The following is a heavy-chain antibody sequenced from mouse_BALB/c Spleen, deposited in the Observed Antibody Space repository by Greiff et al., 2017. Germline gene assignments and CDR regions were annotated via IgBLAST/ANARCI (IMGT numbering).Heavy chain of an antibody. V-gene: IGHV2-2*02. Sequence: VQLQQSGPGLVQPSQSLSITCTVSGFSLTSYGVHWVRQSPGKGLEWLGVIWSGGSTDYNAAFISRLSISKDNSKSQVFFKMNSLQANDTAIYYCARRSTMITTGFAYWGQGTLVTVSA. J-gene: IGHJ3*01. CDR3: ARRSTMITTGFAY. CDR1: GFSLTSYG. D-gene: IGHD2-4*01. CDR2: IWSGGST.